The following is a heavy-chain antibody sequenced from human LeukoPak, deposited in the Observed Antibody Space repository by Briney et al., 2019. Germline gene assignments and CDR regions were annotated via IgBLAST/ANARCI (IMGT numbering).Heavy chain of an antibody. CDR2: ISASGGST. CDR3: AKGSYGDYAFDY. J-gene: IGHJ4*02. D-gene: IGHD4-17*01. Sequence: GGSLRLSCSASGFIFNIYAMSWVRQAPGKGLEWVSTISASGGSTDYADSVKGRFTISRDNSKNTLYLQMNSLRAEDTAVYYCAKGSYGDYAFDYWGQGTLVTVSS. CDR1: GFIFNIYA. V-gene: IGHV3-23*01.